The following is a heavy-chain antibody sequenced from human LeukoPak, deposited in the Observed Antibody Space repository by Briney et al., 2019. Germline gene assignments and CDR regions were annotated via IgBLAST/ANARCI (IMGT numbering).Heavy chain of an antibody. CDR1: GGSISNYY. CDR2: MYNRGST. Sequence: SETLSLTCTVSGGSISNYYWSWIRQSPGKKLEWIGYMYNRGSTIYNPSLKSRVTISTDTSKNQFSLRLTSVTAADTAVYYCARAEKAVTGTLDYWGQGTLITVSS. CDR3: ARAEKAVTGTLDY. V-gene: IGHV4-59*01. J-gene: IGHJ4*02. D-gene: IGHD6-19*01.